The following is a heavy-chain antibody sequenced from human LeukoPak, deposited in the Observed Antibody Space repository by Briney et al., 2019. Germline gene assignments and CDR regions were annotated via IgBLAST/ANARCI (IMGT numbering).Heavy chain of an antibody. Sequence: SXRLXCAASXFTXSSXWMSWVRQAPGXGLEWVANIKQDGSEKYYVDSVKGRFTISRDNAKNSLYLQMNSLRAEDTAVYYCARYYGASDAFDIWGQGTMVTVSS. CDR1: XFTXSSXW. V-gene: IGHV3-7*01. CDR2: IKQDGSEK. D-gene: IGHD4-17*01. CDR3: ARYYGASDAFDI. J-gene: IGHJ3*02.